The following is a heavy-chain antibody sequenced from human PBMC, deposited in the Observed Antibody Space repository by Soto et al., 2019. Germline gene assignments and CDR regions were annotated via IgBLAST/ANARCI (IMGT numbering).Heavy chain of an antibody. CDR2: TNTDGSST. CDR1: GFTFSSYW. J-gene: IGHJ5*02. CDR3: ARRGQEGPGLAH. V-gene: IGHV3-74*01. Sequence: EVQLVESGGNLVQPGGSLRLSCAASGFTFSSYWMHWVRQAPGKGLVWVSRTNTDGSSTSYVDSVKGRFTISRDNAKNTLFLQVNSLSVEDTAVYYCARRGQEGPGLAHWGQGTLVTVSS.